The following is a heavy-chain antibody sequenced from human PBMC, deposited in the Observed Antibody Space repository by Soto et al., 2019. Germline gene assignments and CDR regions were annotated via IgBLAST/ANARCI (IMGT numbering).Heavy chain of an antibody. CDR2: INTYGSAA. V-gene: IGHV3-74*01. Sequence: WGTLSLSCAASGVTFSSYGLHWVRLAPGTGQVWVWRINTYGSAAIYLDPVKSRLTIFRDNAKNTLYLHMTSLSAEDTAVYYCVRDMQLWRLDSWGQG. CDR1: GVTFSSYG. J-gene: IGHJ4*02. CDR3: VRDMQLWRLDS. D-gene: IGHD2-21*01.